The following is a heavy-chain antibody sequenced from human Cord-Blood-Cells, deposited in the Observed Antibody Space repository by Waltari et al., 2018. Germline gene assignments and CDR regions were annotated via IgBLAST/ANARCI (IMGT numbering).Heavy chain of an antibody. CDR1: GYTLTDLS. Sequence: QVQLVQSGAEVKKPVASVKVSCKVSGYTLTDLSMHWVRQAPGKGLEWMGGFDPEDGETIYAQKFPGRVTMTEDTSTDTAYMELGSLRSEDTAVYYCATRKPRFQGVIDYWGQGTLVTVSS. D-gene: IGHD3-10*01. CDR2: FDPEDGET. V-gene: IGHV1-24*01. CDR3: ATRKPRFQGVIDY. J-gene: IGHJ4*02.